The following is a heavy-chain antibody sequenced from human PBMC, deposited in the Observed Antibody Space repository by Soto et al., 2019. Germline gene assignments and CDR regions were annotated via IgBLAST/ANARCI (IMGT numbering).Heavy chain of an antibody. J-gene: IGHJ4*02. D-gene: IGHD3-22*01. Sequence: EVQLVESGGGLVKPGGSLRLSCAASGFTFSIYSMNWVRQAPGKGLEWVSSISSSSTYIYYGDSVRGRFTVSRDNAENSLYLQMNSLGAEDTAIYYCARGVGYYDATGYVDSWGQGTLVTVSS. CDR2: ISSSSTYI. V-gene: IGHV3-21*01. CDR1: GFTFSIYS. CDR3: ARGVGYYDATGYVDS.